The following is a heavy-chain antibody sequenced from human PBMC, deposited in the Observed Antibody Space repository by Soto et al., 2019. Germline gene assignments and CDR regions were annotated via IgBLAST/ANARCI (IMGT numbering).Heavy chain of an antibody. D-gene: IGHD2-15*01. CDR1: GGTFSSDA. J-gene: IGHJ6*02. Sequence: QVQLVQSGAEVKKPGSSVKVSCKAPGGTFSSDAISRVRQAPGQGLEWMGGIIPIVGTAKYAQKFQGRVTITADESTSTGYMELSSLRSEDTAVYYCARSQGGSSSLDIYYYYYYGMDVWGQGTTVTVSS. CDR3: ARSQGGSSSLDIYYYYYYGMDV. CDR2: IIPIVGTA. V-gene: IGHV1-69*01.